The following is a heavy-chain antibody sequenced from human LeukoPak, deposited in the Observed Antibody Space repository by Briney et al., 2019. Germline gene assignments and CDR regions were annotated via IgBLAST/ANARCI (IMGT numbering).Heavy chain of an antibody. Sequence: GASVKVSCKASGYTFTSYGISWVRQAPGQGLEWMGWISTYSGTTNYAHNLQGRLTMTTDTSTSTAYMELRSLRSDDTAVYYCARRTYSSSSSIFDYWGQGTLVTVSS. D-gene: IGHD6-6*01. CDR3: ARRTYSSSSSIFDY. J-gene: IGHJ4*02. CDR2: ISTYSGTT. V-gene: IGHV1-18*01. CDR1: GYTFTSYG.